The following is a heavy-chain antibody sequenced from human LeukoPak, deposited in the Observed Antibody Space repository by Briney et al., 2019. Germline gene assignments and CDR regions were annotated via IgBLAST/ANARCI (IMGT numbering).Heavy chain of an antibody. CDR3: ARDTKLRVAATDY. CDR2: IGINPNSGGT. D-gene: IGHD2-15*01. Sequence: ASVKVSCKASGYTFTGYYMHWVRQAPGQGLEGMGWIGINPNSGGTNYAQKFQGRVTMTRDTSISTAYMELSRLRSDDTAVYYCARDTKLRVAATDYWGQGTLVTVSS. CDR1: GYTFTGYY. V-gene: IGHV1-2*02. J-gene: IGHJ4*02.